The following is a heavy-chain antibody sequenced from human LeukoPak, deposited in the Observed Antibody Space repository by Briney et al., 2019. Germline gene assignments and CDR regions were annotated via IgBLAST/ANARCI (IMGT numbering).Heavy chain of an antibody. D-gene: IGHD3-10*01. CDR3: AKGLFWFGEFSALDY. CDR1: GFTFTTYW. CDR2: INQVGSSK. J-gene: IGHJ4*02. V-gene: IGHV3-7*03. Sequence: GGSLRLSCAASGFTFTTYWMGWVRQAPGKGPEWVANINQVGSSKYFVDSVKGRFIISRDNAKNSLYLQMNSLRAEDTAVYYCAKGLFWFGEFSALDYWGQGTLVTVSS.